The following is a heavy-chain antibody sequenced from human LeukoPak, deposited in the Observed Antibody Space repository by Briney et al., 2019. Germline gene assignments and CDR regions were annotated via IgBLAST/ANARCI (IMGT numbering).Heavy chain of an antibody. Sequence: GGSLRLSCAASGFTFSSYSMNWVRQAPGKGLEWVSSISRSSNYKYYADSVKGRFTISRDNAKNSLYLQMNSLRVEDTALYYCAKDSLGSGSYYGTHYYYYMDVWGKGTTVTISS. CDR1: GFTFSSYS. V-gene: IGHV3-21*04. J-gene: IGHJ6*03. CDR3: AKDSLGSGSYYGTHYYYYMDV. D-gene: IGHD3-10*01. CDR2: ISRSSNYK.